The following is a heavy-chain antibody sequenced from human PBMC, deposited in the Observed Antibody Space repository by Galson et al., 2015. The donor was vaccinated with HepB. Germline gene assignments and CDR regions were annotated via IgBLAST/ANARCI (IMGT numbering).Heavy chain of an antibody. CDR1: GFTFSNYW. J-gene: IGHJ5*02. CDR2: INTDGSVT. Sequence: SLRLSCAASGFTFSNYWMHWVRQAPGKGLVWVARINTDGSVTTHAGSVKGRFTISRDNAKNTVYLQMNSLRAEDMAVYYCARAPNRWCDPWGQGTLVTVSS. D-gene: IGHD2-8*01. CDR3: ARAPNRWCDP. V-gene: IGHV3-74*03.